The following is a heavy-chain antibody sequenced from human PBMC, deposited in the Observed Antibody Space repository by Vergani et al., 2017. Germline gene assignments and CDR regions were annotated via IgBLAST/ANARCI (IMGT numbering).Heavy chain of an antibody. CDR2: ISGSGSST. CDR1: GFTFSSYA. J-gene: IGHJ3*01. D-gene: IGHD4-17*01. CDR3: AFTYGDYVSNAFDF. Sequence: EVQLLESGGGLVQPGGSLRLSCAASGFTFSSYALSWVRQAPGMGLEWVSAISGSGSSTYYSDSVKGRFTISRDNSKNTLYLQMNSLRAEDTAVYYCAFTYGDYVSNAFDFWGQGSMVTVSS. V-gene: IGHV3-23*01.